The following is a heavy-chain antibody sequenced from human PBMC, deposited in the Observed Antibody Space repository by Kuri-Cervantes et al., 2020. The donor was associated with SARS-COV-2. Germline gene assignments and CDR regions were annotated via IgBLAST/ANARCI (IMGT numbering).Heavy chain of an antibody. J-gene: IGHJ4*02. CDR3: ARERGEDIVVVVAASAYDY. CDR1: GFTFSSYS. Sequence: GGSLRPPCAASGFTFSSYSMNWVRQAPGKGLEWVSSISRSSSYIYYADSVKGRFTISRDNAKNTLYLQMNSLSAEDTAVYYCARERGEDIVVVVAASAYDYWGQGTLVTVSS. CDR2: ISRSSSYI. V-gene: IGHV3-21*01. D-gene: IGHD2-15*01.